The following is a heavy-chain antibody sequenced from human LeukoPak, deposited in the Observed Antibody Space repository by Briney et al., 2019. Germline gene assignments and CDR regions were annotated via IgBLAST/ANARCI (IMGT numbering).Heavy chain of an antibody. CDR1: GITLSNYG. CDR2: ISGSGGGT. V-gene: IGHV3-23*01. J-gene: IGHJ4*02. D-gene: IGHD3-22*01. Sequence: GGSLRLSCAVSGITLSNYGMSWFRQAPGKGLEWVAGISGSGGGTTYADSVKGRFTISRDNPKNTLYLQMNSLRAEDTAVYFCAKRGVVIRVILVGFHKEAYYFDSWGQGALVTVSS. CDR3: AKRGVVIRVILVGFHKEAYYFDS.